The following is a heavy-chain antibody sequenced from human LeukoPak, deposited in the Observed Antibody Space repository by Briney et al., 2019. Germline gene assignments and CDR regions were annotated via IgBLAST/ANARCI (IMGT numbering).Heavy chain of an antibody. CDR2: AYYRSKWYR. V-gene: IGHV6-1*01. D-gene: IGHD3-10*01. J-gene: IGHJ5*02. CDR1: GDSVSDNRAA. CDR3: ARDLSGIFDP. Sequence: SQTLSLTCATSGDSVSDNRAAWNWIRQSPSRGLEWLGRAYYRSKWYRDYAVSVKTRIAINPDTSKNQFFLQVNSVTPDDTAVYYCARDLSGIFDPWGQGTLVTVSS.